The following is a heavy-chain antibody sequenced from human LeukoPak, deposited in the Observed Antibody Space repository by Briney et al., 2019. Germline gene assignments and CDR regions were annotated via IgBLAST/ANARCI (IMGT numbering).Heavy chain of an antibody. D-gene: IGHD3-22*01. CDR1: GFTFSSYG. CDR2: ISYDGSNK. V-gene: IGHV3-30*03. CDR3: ARDLKRRVYYDSSGSDDAFDI. J-gene: IGHJ3*02. Sequence: GGSLRLSCAASGFTFSSYGMHWVRQAPGKGLEWVAVISYDGSNKYYADFVKGRFTISRDNSKNTLYLQMNSLRAEDTAVYYCARDLKRRVYYDSSGSDDAFDIWGQGTMVTVSS.